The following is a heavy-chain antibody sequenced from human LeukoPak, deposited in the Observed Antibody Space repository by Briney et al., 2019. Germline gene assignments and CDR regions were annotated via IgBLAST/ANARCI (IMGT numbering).Heavy chain of an antibody. D-gene: IGHD2-2*01. Sequence: GGSLRLSCPASGFTFSHCVIQAPGKGPDWVSLIYSETTENFYADSVKGPFTISRDTSKNTLYLQMNSLRAEDTAVYYCAKVYCSSTSCHQLWPHWFDPWGQGTLVTVSS. CDR3: AKVYCSSTSCHQLWPHWFDP. CDR2: IYSETTEN. V-gene: IGHV3-33*06. CDR1: GFTFS. J-gene: IGHJ5*02.